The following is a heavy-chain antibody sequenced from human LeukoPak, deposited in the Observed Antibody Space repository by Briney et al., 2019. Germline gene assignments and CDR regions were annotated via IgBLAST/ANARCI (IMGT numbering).Heavy chain of an antibody. CDR2: INSDGSST. D-gene: IGHD1-26*01. CDR1: GFTFRTYW. Sequence: GGSLRLSCAASGFTFRTYWMHWVRQAPGKGLVWVSRINSDGSSTNYADSVKGRSTIFRDNAKNTLYLQMNSLRAEDTAVYYCVRDLGGRSGHWGQGTLVTVSS. J-gene: IGHJ4*02. V-gene: IGHV3-74*01. CDR3: VRDLGGRSGH.